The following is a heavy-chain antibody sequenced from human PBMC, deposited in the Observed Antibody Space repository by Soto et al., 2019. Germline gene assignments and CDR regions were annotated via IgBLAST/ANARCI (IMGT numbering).Heavy chain of an antibody. CDR3: AHTHIIETTSGHNWFDP. V-gene: IGHV1-18*04. Sequence: ASVKVSCKASGYTFTSYGISWVRQAPGQGLEWMGWISAYNGNTNYAQKLQGRVTMTTDTSTSTAYMELRSLRSDDTATYYCAHTHIIETTSGHNWFDPWGQGTLVTVSS. D-gene: IGHD1-7*01. J-gene: IGHJ5*02. CDR2: ISAYNGNT. CDR1: GYTFTSYG.